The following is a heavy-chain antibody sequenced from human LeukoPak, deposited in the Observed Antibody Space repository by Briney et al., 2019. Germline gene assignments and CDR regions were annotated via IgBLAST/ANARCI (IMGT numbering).Heavy chain of an antibody. D-gene: IGHD5-18*01. CDR3: ARAADTAMVTAVFDY. CDR1: GFTFSDYY. J-gene: IGHJ4*02. CDR2: ISSSGSTI. V-gene: IGHV3-11*01. Sequence: PGGSLRLSCAASGFTFSDYYMSWIRQAPGEGLEWVSYISSSGSTIYYADSVKGRFTISRDNAKNSLYLQMNSLRAEDTAVYYCARAADTAMVTAVFDYWGQGTLVTVSS.